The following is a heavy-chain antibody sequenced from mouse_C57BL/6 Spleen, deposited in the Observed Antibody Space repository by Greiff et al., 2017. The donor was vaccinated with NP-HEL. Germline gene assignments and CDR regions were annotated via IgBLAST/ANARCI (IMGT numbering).Heavy chain of an antibody. Sequence: VQLKESGGGLVKPGGSLKLSCAASGFTFSSYAMSWVRQTPEKRLEWVATISDGGSYTYYPDNVKGRFTISRDNAKNNLYLQMSHLNSEDTAMYYCARASYYYGRTDYYAMDYWGQGTSVTVSS. V-gene: IGHV5-4*01. CDR1: GFTFSSYA. J-gene: IGHJ4*01. CDR2: ISDGGSYT. CDR3: ARASYYYGRTDYYAMDY. D-gene: IGHD1-1*01.